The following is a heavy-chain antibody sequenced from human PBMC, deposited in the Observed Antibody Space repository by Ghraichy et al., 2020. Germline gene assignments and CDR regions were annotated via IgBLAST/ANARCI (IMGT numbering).Heavy chain of an antibody. CDR2: INHSGST. D-gene: IGHD6-19*01. J-gene: IGHJ6*02. V-gene: IGHV4-34*01. CDR3: ASNPGPKPGIAVAGLSFGGPKSYGMDV. CDR1: GGSFSGYY. Sequence: SETLSLTCAVYGGSFSGYYWSWIRQPPGKGLEWIGEINHSGSTNYNPSLKSRVTISVDTSKNQFSLKLSSVTAADTAVYYCASNPGPKPGIAVAGLSFGGPKSYGMDVWGQGTTVTVSS.